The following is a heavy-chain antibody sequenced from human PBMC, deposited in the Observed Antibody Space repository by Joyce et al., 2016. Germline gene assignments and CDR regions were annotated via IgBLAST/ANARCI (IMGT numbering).Heavy chain of an antibody. CDR3: ARDNSGGGLDY. D-gene: IGHD6-19*01. Sequence: DEQLVESGGGLVKPGESLRLSCEASGFVFKSYTMNWVRQAPGKGLEWVSSIITSGSFIYYTDSMKGRFTSSRDNAKNSLSLLMTSLRVEDTGVYYCARDNSGGGLDYWGQGTLVAVSS. CDR2: IITSGSFI. V-gene: IGHV3-21*06. CDR1: GFVFKSYT. J-gene: IGHJ4*02.